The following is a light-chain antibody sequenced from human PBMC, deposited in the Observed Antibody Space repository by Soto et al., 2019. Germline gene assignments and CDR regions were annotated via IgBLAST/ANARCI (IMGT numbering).Light chain of an antibody. CDR3: RSYTTSSTYV. J-gene: IGLJ1*01. CDR1: SSDVGAYNY. V-gene: IGLV2-14*03. Sequence: QSALTQPASVSGSPGQSIAISCTGTSSDVGAYNYVSWYQQHPGKAPKLMIYDVNNRPSGVSNRFSGSKSGNTASLTISGLQAEDEADYYCRSYTTSSTYVFGTGTKVTVL. CDR2: DVN.